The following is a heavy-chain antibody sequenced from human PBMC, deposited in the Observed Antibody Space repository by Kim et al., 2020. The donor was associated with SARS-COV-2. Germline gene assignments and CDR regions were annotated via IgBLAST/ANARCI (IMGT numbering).Heavy chain of an antibody. CDR1: GGSIDIYY. J-gene: IGHJ5*02. V-gene: IGHV4-59*08. CDR3: ARSPLYDDSGYYLSGYNWFDP. CDR2: ILYSGTT. Sequence: SETLSLTCTVSGGSIDIYYWSWIRQTPGTGLEWIGYILYSGTTNYNPSLKSRVTMSVDTSKNQFSLKLSSVTAADTAVYYCARSPLYDDSGYYLSGYNWFDPWGQGTLVTVSS. D-gene: IGHD3-22*01.